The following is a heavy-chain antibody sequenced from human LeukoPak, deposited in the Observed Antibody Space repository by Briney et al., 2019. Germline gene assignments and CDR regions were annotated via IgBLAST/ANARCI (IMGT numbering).Heavy chain of an antibody. CDR2: IYYSGST. Sequence: SETLSLTCTVSSDSISSSYWSWIRQPPGKGLEWIGYIYYSGSTNYNPSLKSRVTISVDKSKNQFSLNLSSVTAADTAVYYCARLFCASTTCYADFWGQGTLVTVSS. CDR1: SDSISSSY. J-gene: IGHJ4*02. CDR3: ARLFCASTTCYADF. D-gene: IGHD2-2*01. V-gene: IGHV4-59*12.